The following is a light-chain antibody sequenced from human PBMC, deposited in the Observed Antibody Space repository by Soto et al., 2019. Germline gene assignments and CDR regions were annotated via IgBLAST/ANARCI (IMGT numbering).Light chain of an antibody. J-gene: IGLJ1*01. Sequence: QSALTQPASVSGSPGQSITISCTGASSDVGGYNFVSWYQHHPGTAPKLMIYEVSNRPSGVSNRFSGSKSGNTASLTISGLQAEDEADYYCSSYTASSNSYVFGTGTKLTVL. CDR2: EVS. CDR1: SSDVGGYNF. CDR3: SSYTASSNSYV. V-gene: IGLV2-14*01.